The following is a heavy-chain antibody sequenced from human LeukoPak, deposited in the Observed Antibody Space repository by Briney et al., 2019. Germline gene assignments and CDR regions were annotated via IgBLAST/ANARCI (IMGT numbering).Heavy chain of an antibody. J-gene: IGHJ6*02. Sequence: GESLKISCKGSGYSFTSYWLGWVRQMPGKGLEWMGIIYPGNSDTRYSPSFQGQVTISADKSISTAYLQWNSLKASDTAMYHCARPGIASSGSYVPYYGLDVWGQGTTVTVSS. CDR3: ARPGIASSGSYVPYYGLDV. CDR2: IYPGNSDT. V-gene: IGHV5-51*01. CDR1: GYSFTSYW. D-gene: IGHD3-10*01.